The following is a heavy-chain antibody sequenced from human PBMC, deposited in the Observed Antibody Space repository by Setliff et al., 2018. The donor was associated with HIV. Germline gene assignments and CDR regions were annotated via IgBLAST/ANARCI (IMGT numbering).Heavy chain of an antibody. CDR2: IIPILGIA. J-gene: IGHJ5*02. V-gene: IGHV1-69*10. D-gene: IGHD2-2*02. CDR1: GGTFSSYA. CDR3: ARDQEIGSYLGP. Sequence: SVKVSCKASGGTFSSYAISWVRQAPGQGLEWMGGIIPILGIANYAQKFQGRVTITADKSTSTAYMELSSLRSEDTAVYYCARDQEIGSYLGPWGQGTLVTVSS.